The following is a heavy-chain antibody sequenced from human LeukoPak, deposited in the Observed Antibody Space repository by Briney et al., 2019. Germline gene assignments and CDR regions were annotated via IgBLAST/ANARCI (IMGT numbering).Heavy chain of an antibody. CDR2: IYSGGST. CDR3: ARDLGGGNPRGPLYYYGMDV. V-gene: IGHV3-66*01. Sequence: GGSLRLSCAASGFTVSSNYMSWVRQAPGKGLEWVSVIYSGGSTYYADSAKGRFTISRDNSKNTLYLQMNSLRAEDTAVYYCARDLGGGNPRGPLYYYGMDVWGQGTTVTVSS. J-gene: IGHJ6*02. CDR1: GFTVSSNY. D-gene: IGHD4-23*01.